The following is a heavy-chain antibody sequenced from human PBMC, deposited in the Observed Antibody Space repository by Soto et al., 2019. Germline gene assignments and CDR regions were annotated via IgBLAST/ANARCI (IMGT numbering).Heavy chain of an antibody. D-gene: IGHD6-19*01. CDR1: GGTFSSYA. CDR3: ARVKEQWTVGHHGFFAY. CDR2: IIPIFGTA. J-gene: IGHJ4*02. V-gene: IGHV1-69*13. Sequence: GASVKVSCKASGGTFSSYAISWVRQAPGQGLEWMGGIIPIFGTANYAQKFQGRVTITADESTSTAYMELSSLRSEDTAVYYCARVKEQWTVGHHGFFAYPGQGTFVTGSS.